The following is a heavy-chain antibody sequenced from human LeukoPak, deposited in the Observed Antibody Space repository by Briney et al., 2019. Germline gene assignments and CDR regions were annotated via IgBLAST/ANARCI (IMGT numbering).Heavy chain of an antibody. D-gene: IGHD3-9*01. CDR3: AREILTGYYQFDY. Sequence: GGSLRLSCAASGFTFSSYSMNWVRPPPGKGLDRVSSICSSSSYIYYADSVKGRFTISRDNAKNSLYLQMNSLRAEDTAVYYCAREILTGYYQFDYWGQGTLVTVSS. V-gene: IGHV3-21*01. CDR2: ICSSSSYI. J-gene: IGHJ4*02. CDR1: GFTFSSYS.